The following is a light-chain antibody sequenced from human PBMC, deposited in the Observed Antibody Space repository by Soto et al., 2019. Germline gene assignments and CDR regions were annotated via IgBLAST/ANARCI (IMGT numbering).Light chain of an antibody. CDR1: QGISSY. CDR2: AAS. V-gene: IGKV1-8*01. J-gene: IGKJ4*01. Sequence: AIRMTQSPSSLSASTGDRVTITCRASQGISSYLAWYQQKPGKAPKXLIYAASTLQSGVPSGFSGSGSGTDFTLTISCLQSEDFETYYGQQYYNYPLTFGGGTKVDIK. CDR3: QQYYNYPLT.